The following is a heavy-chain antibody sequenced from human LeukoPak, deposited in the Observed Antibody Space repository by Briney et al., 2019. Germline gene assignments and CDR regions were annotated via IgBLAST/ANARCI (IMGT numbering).Heavy chain of an antibody. Sequence: APVKVSCKASGYTFTSYSVHWVRQAPGQGLEWMATINPSVGSAIYAQKFQGRVTVTSDTSTSAVFMELTSLTSDDTAVYYCARRVGTTRTAFDNWGQGTLVTVSS. CDR2: INPSVGSA. V-gene: IGHV1-46*01. J-gene: IGHJ4*02. CDR3: ARRVGTTRTAFDN. D-gene: IGHD1-26*01. CDR1: GYTFTSYS.